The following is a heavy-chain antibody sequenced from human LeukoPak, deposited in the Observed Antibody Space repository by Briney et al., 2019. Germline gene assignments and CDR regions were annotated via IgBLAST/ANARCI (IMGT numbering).Heavy chain of an antibody. J-gene: IGHJ4*02. CDR2: ISYDGSNK. D-gene: IGHD2-2*01. CDR1: GFTFSSYA. Sequence: GGSLRPSCAASGFTFSSYAMHWVRQAPGKGLEWVAVISYDGSNKYYADSVKGRFTISRDNSKNTLYLQMNSLRAEDTAVYYCARRYCSSTSCLFDYWGQGTLVTVSS. CDR3: ARRYCSSTSCLFDY. V-gene: IGHV3-30-3*01.